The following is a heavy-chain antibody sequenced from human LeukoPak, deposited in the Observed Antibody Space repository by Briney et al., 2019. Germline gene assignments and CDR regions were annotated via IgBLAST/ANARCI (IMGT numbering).Heavy chain of an antibody. Sequence: GASVKVSCKASGYTFTSYYMHWVRQAPGQGLEWMGIINPSGGSTSYAQKFQGRVTMTRDMSTSTVYMELSSLRSEDTAVYYCAREYSGYDYRPTGSERPSYYFDYWGQGTLVTVSS. CDR2: INPSGGST. CDR1: GYTFTSYY. V-gene: IGHV1-46*01. CDR3: AREYSGYDYRPTGSERPSYYFDY. J-gene: IGHJ4*02. D-gene: IGHD5-12*01.